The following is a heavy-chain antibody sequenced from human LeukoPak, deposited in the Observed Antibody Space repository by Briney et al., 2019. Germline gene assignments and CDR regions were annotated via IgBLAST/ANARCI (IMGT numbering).Heavy chain of an antibody. CDR1: GFTFSSHS. CDR3: ARDGYWWRDY. J-gene: IGHJ4*02. D-gene: IGHD2-8*02. Sequence: GGSLRLSCEASGFTFSSHSMHWVRQAPGKGLEWVANINQGGNDRNYVDSVKGRFTISRDNAQNSLYLQMDSLRVEDTAMYYCARDGYWWRDYWGQGTLVTVSS. CDR2: INQGGNDR. V-gene: IGHV3-7*01.